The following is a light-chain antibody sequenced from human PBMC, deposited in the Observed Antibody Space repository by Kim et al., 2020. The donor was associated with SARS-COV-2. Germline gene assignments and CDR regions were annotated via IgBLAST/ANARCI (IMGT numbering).Light chain of an antibody. V-gene: IGKV1-8*01. CDR1: QGISSY. J-gene: IGKJ1*01. Sequence: STGDRVTITCRASQGISSYLAWYQQKPGNAPKLLIYAASTLQSGVPSRFSGSGSGTDFTLTISCLQSEDFATYYCQQYYSYPYVTFGQGTKVDIK. CDR3: QQYYSYPYVT. CDR2: AAS.